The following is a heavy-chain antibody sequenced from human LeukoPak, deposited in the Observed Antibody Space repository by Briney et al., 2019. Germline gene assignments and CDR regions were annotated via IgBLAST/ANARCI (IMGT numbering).Heavy chain of an antibody. Sequence: PGGSLRLSCAASAFTFSGYWMSWVRQAPGKGLEWVANIKQDGSEKNYVDSVKGRFSISRDNAKNSLSLQMNSLRAEDTAVYYCARASRTYFGDYLYYFDSWGQGTLVTVSS. CDR3: ARASRTYFGDYLYYFDS. CDR2: IKQDGSEK. D-gene: IGHD4-17*01. J-gene: IGHJ4*02. V-gene: IGHV3-7*03. CDR1: AFTFSGYW.